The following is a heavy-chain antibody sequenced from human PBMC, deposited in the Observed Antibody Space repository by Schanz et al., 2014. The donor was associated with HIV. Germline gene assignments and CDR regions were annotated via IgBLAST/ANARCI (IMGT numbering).Heavy chain of an antibody. J-gene: IGHJ3*01. CDR3: ARMSPSSTSYGDAFDV. V-gene: IGHV1-18*01. CDR1: GYTFTNYG. Sequence: QLQLVQSGAEVRKSGASVKVSCKASGYTFTNYGITWVRQAPGQGLEWMGWISTYNGHTKYAQKFQGRVTMTRHTPTSTAYMELSSLRSDDTAVYYCARMSPSSTSYGDAFDVWGQGTMITVSS. CDR2: ISTYNGHT. D-gene: IGHD2-2*01.